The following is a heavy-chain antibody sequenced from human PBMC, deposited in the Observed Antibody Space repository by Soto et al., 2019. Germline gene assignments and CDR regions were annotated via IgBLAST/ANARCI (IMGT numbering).Heavy chain of an antibody. J-gene: IGHJ6*02. CDR2: VWCDGSNR. Sequence: GGARRSSSLASVVTLRSESMDCVCRAPGKGLGWVADVWCDGSNRFYAESVNGRFTISRDKSKNTLYLEMPRLRAEATAVYCSARDGEPYSTTSVGLDVWGQGTTVTV. D-gene: IGHD2-8*01. CDR1: VVTLRSES. CDR3: ARDGEPYSTTSVGLDV. V-gene: IGHV3-33*01.